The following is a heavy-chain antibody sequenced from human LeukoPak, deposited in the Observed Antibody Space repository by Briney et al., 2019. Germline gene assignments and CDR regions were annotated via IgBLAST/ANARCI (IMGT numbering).Heavy chain of an antibody. CDR3: ARSESEIYDFWSGYYRTDESDAFDI. CDR1: GYIFNDYY. CDR2: INPNSGFT. J-gene: IGHJ3*02. V-gene: IGHV1-2*02. Sequence: GASVKVSCKASGYIFNDYYMHWVRQAPGQGLEWTGWINPNSGFTNYAQKFQGRVSMTRDMSISTAYMELSSLRSDDTAVYYCARSESEIYDFWSGYYRTDESDAFDIWGQGTMVTVSS. D-gene: IGHD3-3*01.